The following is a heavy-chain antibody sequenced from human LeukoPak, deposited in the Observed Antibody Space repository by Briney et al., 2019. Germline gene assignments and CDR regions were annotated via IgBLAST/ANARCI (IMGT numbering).Heavy chain of an antibody. CDR2: IYYSGST. V-gene: IGHV4-31*03. CDR1: GGSISSGGYY. CDR3: ARTIRYYDSSGYYYLPYYFDY. D-gene: IGHD3-22*01. J-gene: IGHJ4*02. Sequence: SETLSLTCTVSGGSISSGGYYWSWIRQHPGKGLEWIGYIYYSGSTYYNPSLKSRVTISVDTSKNQFSLKLSSVTAADTAVYYCARTIRYYDSSGYYYLPYYFDYWGQGTLVTVSS.